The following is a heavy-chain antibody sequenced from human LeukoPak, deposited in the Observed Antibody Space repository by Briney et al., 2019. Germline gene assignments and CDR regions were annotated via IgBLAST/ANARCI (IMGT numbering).Heavy chain of an antibody. CDR2: LYSSGAT. Sequence: SQTLSLTCTVSGGSISSGSDYWAWIRQPAGKGLEWIGHLYSSGATSYNPSLQSRVTISVDASKYQFSLRLTSVTAADTAVYYCARAGGNVACYGTIDSWGQGTLVTVSS. D-gene: IGHD1-1*01. V-gene: IGHV4-61*09. CDR1: GGSISSGSDY. J-gene: IGHJ4*02. CDR3: ARAGGNVACYGTIDS.